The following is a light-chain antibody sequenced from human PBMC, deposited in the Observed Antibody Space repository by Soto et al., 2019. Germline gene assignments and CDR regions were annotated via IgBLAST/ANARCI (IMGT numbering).Light chain of an antibody. V-gene: IGLV2-8*01. CDR1: KNDIGLYDF. Sequence: QSVLPHPPSASWSPGRSVTISCTGTKNDIGLYDFVSWYQHHPGKAPRLIIYEVVQRPSGVPDRFSGSKSGNTASLTVSGPQAAAEADYFCKSYAGSNPYVFGSGTKVTVL. CDR3: KSYAGSNPYV. J-gene: IGLJ1*01. CDR2: EVV.